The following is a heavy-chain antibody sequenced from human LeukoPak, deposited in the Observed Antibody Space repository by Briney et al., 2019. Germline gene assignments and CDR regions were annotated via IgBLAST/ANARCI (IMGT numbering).Heavy chain of an antibody. CDR2: ISYDGSNK. CDR1: GFTFSSCG. Sequence: GGSLRLSCAASGFTFSSCGMHWVRQAPGKGLEWVAVISYDGSNKYYADSVKGRFTISRDNSKNTLYLQMNSLRAEDTAVYYCARDLNTIFGVVMGIDYWGQGTLVTVSS. J-gene: IGHJ4*02. V-gene: IGHV3-30*03. CDR3: ARDLNTIFGVVMGIDY. D-gene: IGHD3-3*01.